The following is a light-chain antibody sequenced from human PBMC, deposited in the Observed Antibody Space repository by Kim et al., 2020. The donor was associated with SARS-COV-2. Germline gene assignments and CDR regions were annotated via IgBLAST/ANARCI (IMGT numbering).Light chain of an antibody. CDR3: QVWAGTKDHPV. V-gene: IGLV3-21*02. Sequence: AAGGQARSVCGGGDNEAESDAWYYQKPGRAPVLVVYYKDSRPSGIPDGLSGCNTGKTATITIASGKAGDEDDYFCQVWAGTKDHPVFGGGTKLTVL. CDR2: YKD. CDR1: DNEAES. J-gene: IGLJ3*02.